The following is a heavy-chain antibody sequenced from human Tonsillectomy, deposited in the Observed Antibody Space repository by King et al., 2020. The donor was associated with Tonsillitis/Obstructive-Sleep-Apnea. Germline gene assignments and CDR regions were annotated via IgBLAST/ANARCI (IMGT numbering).Heavy chain of an antibody. D-gene: IGHD3-22*01. CDR2: ISSSGSTI. V-gene: IGHV3-11*01. J-gene: IGHJ4*02. CDR3: ARVSYYYDSSGYGGLRGLDY. CDR1: GFTFSDYY. Sequence: VQLVESGGGLVKPGGSLRLSCAASGFTFSDYYMSWIRQAPGKGLEWVSYISSSGSTIYYADSVKGRLTISRDKAKNSLYLQMNSLRAENTAVYYCARVSYYYDSSGYGGLRGLDYWGQGTLVTVSS.